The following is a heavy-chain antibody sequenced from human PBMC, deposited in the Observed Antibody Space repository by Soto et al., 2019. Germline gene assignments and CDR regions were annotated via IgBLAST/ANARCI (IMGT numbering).Heavy chain of an antibody. CDR1: GSSFSRYW. CDR2: IKQDGSEK. J-gene: IGHJ6*02. D-gene: IGHD3-3*01. Sequence: GGSLRLSCAASGSSFSRYWMSWVRQAPGKGLEWVGNIKQDGSEKYYVDSVKGRFTISRDNAKNSLFLQMSSLRAEDTAVYYCVRGFTYYDFWSGWLSPEDYYAMDVWGQGTTVTV. CDR3: VRGFTYYDFWSGWLSPEDYYAMDV. V-gene: IGHV3-7*01.